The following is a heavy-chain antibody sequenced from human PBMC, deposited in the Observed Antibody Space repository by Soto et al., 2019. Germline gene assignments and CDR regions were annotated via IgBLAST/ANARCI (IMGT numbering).Heavy chain of an antibody. CDR2: IYYSGST. V-gene: IGHV4-59*01. J-gene: IGHJ4*02. CDR1: GGSISSYY. CDR3: ARAYGDYVFDY. D-gene: IGHD4-17*01. Sequence: QVQLQESGPGLVKPSETLSLTCTVSGGSISSYYWSWIRQPPGKGLEWIGYIYYSGSTNYNPSLKSRVTISVDTSKNPFSLKLSSVTAADTAVYCCARAYGDYVFDYWGQGTLVTVSS.